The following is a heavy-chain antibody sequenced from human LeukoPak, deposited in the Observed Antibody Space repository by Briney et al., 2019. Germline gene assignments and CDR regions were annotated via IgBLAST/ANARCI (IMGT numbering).Heavy chain of an antibody. J-gene: IGHJ4*02. D-gene: IGHD5-12*01. CDR1: GFTFDDYA. Sequence: PGGSLRLSCAASGFTFDDYAMHWVRQAPGKGLGWVSGISWNSGSIGYADSVKGRFTISRDNAKNSLYLQMNSLRAEDTALYYCAKDIRATTRSGRFDYWGQGTLVTVSS. CDR2: ISWNSGSI. V-gene: IGHV3-9*01. CDR3: AKDIRATTRSGRFDY.